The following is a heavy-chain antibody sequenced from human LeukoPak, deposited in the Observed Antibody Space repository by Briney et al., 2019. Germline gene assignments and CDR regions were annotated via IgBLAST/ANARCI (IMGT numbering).Heavy chain of an antibody. CDR1: GYSISSGYY. V-gene: IGHV4-38-2*02. Sequence: VKPSETLSLTCTVSGYSISSGYYWGWIRQPPGKGLEWIGSIYHSGSTYYNPSLKSRVTISVDTSKNQFSLKLSSVTAADTAVYYCARTYPSEVAIWVAFDIWGQGTMVTVPS. CDR2: IYHSGST. J-gene: IGHJ3*02. CDR3: ARTYPSEVAIWVAFDI. D-gene: IGHD2-21*01.